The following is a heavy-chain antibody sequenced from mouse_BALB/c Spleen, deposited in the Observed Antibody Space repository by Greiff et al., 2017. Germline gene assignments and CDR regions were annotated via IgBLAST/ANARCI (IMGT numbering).Heavy chain of an antibody. V-gene: IGHV1S41*01. CDR3: ARGVTGSYWYFDV. CDR1: GYTFTSYW. D-gene: IGHD4-1*01. Sequence: DLVKPGASVKLSCKASGYTFTSYWINWIKQRPGQGLEWIGRIAPGSGSTYYNEMFKGKATLTVDTSSSTAYIQLSSLSSEDSAVYFCARGVTGSYWYFDVWGAGTTVTVSS. CDR2: IAPGSGST. J-gene: IGHJ1*01.